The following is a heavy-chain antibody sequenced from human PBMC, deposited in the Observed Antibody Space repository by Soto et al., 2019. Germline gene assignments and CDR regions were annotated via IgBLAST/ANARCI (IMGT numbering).Heavy chain of an antibody. CDR2: ISYDVSTI. J-gene: IGHJ4*02. Sequence: GGSLRLSCAASGFTFSSYGMHWVRQAPGKGLEWVAVISYDVSTIYYADSVKGRFTISRDNAKNSLYLQMNSLRDEDTAVYYCARDSKTWSGYPIDSWGQGTLVTVSS. CDR3: ARDSKTWSGYPIDS. D-gene: IGHD3-3*01. V-gene: IGHV3-30*03. CDR1: GFTFSSYG.